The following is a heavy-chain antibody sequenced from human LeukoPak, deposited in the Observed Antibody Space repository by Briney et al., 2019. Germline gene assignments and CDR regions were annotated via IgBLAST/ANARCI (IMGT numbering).Heavy chain of an antibody. Sequence: GGSLRLSCAASGFIFTTYWMHWVREAPGKGLEWVSGITVSGDKTYHADSVKGRFTISRDNSKNTLYLQMNSLRAEDTAVYYCAKVPDGPFDYWGQGTLVTVSS. V-gene: IGHV3-23*01. J-gene: IGHJ4*02. CDR1: GFIFTTYW. D-gene: IGHD5-24*01. CDR3: AKVPDGPFDY. CDR2: ITVSGDKT.